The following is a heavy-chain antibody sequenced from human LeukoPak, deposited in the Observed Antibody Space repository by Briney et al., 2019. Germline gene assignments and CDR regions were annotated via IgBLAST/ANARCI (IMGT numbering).Heavy chain of an antibody. CDR3: ARDNRADYYYDSSGYFGFDY. CDR2: INHSGST. Sequence: SETLSLTCAVYGGSFSGYYWSWIRQPPGKGVEWIGEINHSGSTNYNPSLKSRVTISVDTSKNQFSLKLSSVTAADTAVYYCARDNRADYYYDSSGYFGFDYWGQGTLVTVSS. J-gene: IGHJ4*02. V-gene: IGHV4-34*01. CDR1: GGSFSGYY. D-gene: IGHD3-22*01.